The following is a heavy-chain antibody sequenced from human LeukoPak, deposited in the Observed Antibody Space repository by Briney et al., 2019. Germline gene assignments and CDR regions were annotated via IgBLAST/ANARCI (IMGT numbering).Heavy chain of an antibody. Sequence: HPSETLSLTCAVYGGSFSGYYWSWIRQPPGKGLEWIGEINHSGSTNYNPSLKSRVTISVDTSMNQFSLKLSSVTAADTAVYYCARVGGSDYDSSGHNRNYFDYWGQGTLVTVSS. CDR1: GGSFSGYY. J-gene: IGHJ4*02. D-gene: IGHD3-22*01. V-gene: IGHV4-34*01. CDR3: ARVGGSDYDSSGHNRNYFDY. CDR2: INHSGST.